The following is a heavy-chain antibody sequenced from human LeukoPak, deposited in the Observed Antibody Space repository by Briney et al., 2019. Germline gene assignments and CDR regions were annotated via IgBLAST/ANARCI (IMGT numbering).Heavy chain of an antibody. V-gene: IGHV4-39*07. CDR3: TRGAGWLIDY. J-gene: IGHJ4*02. CDR2: IYYSGST. CDR1: GGSISSSSYY. Sequence: SETLSLTCTVSGGSISSSSYYWGWIRQPPGKGLEWIGSIYYSGSTYYNPSLKSRVTISADTSKNQFSLKLNSPTTADTAVYYCTRGAGWLIDYWGQGILVTVSS. D-gene: IGHD3-16*01.